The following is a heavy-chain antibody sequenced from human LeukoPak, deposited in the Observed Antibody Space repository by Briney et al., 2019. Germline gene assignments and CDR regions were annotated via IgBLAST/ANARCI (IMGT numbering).Heavy chain of an antibody. CDR2: MDPNSGNT. Sequence: ASVKVSCKASGYTFTTYDINWVRQATGQGLEWMGWMDPNSGNTGYAQKFQGRVTMTRNTSISTAYMELSSLRSEDTAVYYCARDPTAYSSSWYDEYFDYWGQGTLVTVSS. V-gene: IGHV1-8*01. J-gene: IGHJ4*02. CDR1: GYTFTTYD. D-gene: IGHD6-13*01. CDR3: ARDPTAYSSSWYDEYFDY.